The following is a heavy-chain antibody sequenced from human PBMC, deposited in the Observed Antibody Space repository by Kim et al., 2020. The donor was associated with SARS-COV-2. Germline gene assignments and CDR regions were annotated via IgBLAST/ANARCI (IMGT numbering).Heavy chain of an antibody. Sequence: GRFTISRDNAKNSLYLQMNSLRAEDTAVYYCARDSLQDIVVVVAATHFDYWGQGTLVTVSS. CDR3: ARDSLQDIVVVVAATHFDY. V-gene: IGHV3-11*06. D-gene: IGHD2-15*01. J-gene: IGHJ4*02.